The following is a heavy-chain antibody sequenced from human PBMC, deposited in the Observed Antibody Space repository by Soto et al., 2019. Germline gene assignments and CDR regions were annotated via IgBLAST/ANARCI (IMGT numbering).Heavy chain of an antibody. J-gene: IGHJ4*02. D-gene: IGHD1-26*01. CDR1: GFTFSSYG. Sequence: QVQLVESGGGVVQPGRSLRLSCAASGFTFSSYGMHWVRQAPGKGLERVAVISYDGSNKYYADSVKGRFTISRDNSKNTLYLQMNSLRAEDTAVYYCAKNMGATTTLDYWGQGTLVTVSS. V-gene: IGHV3-30*18. CDR2: ISYDGSNK. CDR3: AKNMGATTTLDY.